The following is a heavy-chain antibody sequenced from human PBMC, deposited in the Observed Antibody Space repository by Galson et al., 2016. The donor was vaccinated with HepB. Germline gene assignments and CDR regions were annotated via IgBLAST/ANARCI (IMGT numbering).Heavy chain of an antibody. J-gene: IGHJ4*02. CDR2: TYYRSKWYT. D-gene: IGHD7-27*01. V-gene: IGHV6-1*01. CDR3: AVGHVGTAEDLPFDY. Sequence: CAISGDSVSSDSAAWDWLRQSPSRGLEWLGRTYYRSKWYTDYPESVKGRVTINPDTSKNQFSLQLNSVTPEDTVVYYCAVGHVGTAEDLPFDYWGQGTLVTVSS. CDR1: GDSVSSDSAA.